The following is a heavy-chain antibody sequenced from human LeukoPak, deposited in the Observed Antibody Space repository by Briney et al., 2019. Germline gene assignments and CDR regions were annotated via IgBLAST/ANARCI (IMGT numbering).Heavy chain of an antibody. V-gene: IGHV4-39*01. CDR1: GDPISSSSDY. CDR3: ARPKVGDGDYAGNWFDL. D-gene: IGHD4-17*01. J-gene: IGHJ5*02. CDR2: IYYSVST. Sequence: SETLSLTCTVSGDPISSSSDYCGWIRQSPGKGLEWIGTIYYSVSTYYNPALKSRVTISIDTSKNQFSLKLKSVTAADTAVYYCARPKVGDGDYAGNWFDLWGQGILVTVSS.